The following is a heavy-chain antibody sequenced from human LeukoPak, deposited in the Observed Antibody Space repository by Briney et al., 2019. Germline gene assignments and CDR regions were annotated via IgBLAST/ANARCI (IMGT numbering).Heavy chain of an antibody. CDR2: INPNDGDT. D-gene: IGHD2-2*01. Sequence: EAPVKVSCKASRYTFTDYYMHWVRQAPGQGFEWMGWINPNDGDTNYAQKFQGRVTMTRDTSISTAHMEVSRLRSGDTAVYYCARANFLYCSSSTCLFDYWGQGTLVTVSS. J-gene: IGHJ4*02. CDR3: ARANFLYCSSSTCLFDY. V-gene: IGHV1-2*02. CDR1: RYTFTDYY.